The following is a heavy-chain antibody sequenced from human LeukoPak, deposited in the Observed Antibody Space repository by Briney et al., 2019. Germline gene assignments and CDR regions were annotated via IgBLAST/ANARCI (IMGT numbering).Heavy chain of an antibody. CDR2: INHSGST. D-gene: IGHD2-21*02. V-gene: IGHV4-34*01. Sequence: SETLSLTCAVYGGSFSGYYWSWIRQPPGKGLEWIGEINHSGSTNYNPSLKSRVTISVDTSKNQFSLKLSSVTAADTAVYYCARDQAYCGGDCYLPGNYYYGMDVWGQGTTVTVSS. J-gene: IGHJ6*02. CDR1: GGSFSGYY. CDR3: ARDQAYCGGDCYLPGNYYYGMDV.